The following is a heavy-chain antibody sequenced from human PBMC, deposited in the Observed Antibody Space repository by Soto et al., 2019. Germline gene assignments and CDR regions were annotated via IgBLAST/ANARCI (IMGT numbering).Heavy chain of an antibody. V-gene: IGHV4-39*01. CDR2: FHYSGST. CDR1: GGSISSGPYS. CDR3: ARLNGYCVSTGCHGYYGMDV. J-gene: IGHJ6*02. D-gene: IGHD2-2*03. Sequence: PSETLSLTCTVSGGSISSGPYSWGWIRQPPGKGLEWIGTFHYSGSTYYSPSLESRVTISVDTSKNQFSLKVSSVTAADTAVYYCARLNGYCVSTGCHGYYGMDVWGQGTTVTVSS.